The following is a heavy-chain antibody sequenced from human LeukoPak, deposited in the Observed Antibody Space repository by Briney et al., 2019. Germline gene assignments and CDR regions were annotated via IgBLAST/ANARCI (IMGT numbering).Heavy chain of an antibody. V-gene: IGHV3-30*18. D-gene: IGHD1-26*01. CDR3: AKVGGHFDY. Sequence: PGGSLRLSCAASGFTFSSYGMHWVRQAPGKGLEWVAVISYDGSNKYYADSVKGRSTISRDNSKNTLYLQMNSLRAEDTAVYYCAKVGGHFDYWGQGTLVTVSS. CDR1: GFTFSSYG. CDR2: ISYDGSNK. J-gene: IGHJ4*02.